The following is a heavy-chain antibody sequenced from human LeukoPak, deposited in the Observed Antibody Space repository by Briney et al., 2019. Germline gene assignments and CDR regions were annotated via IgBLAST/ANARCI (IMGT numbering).Heavy chain of an antibody. V-gene: IGHV3-48*01. D-gene: IGHD1-14*01. Sequence: GGSLRLSCVTSRFTFSDYNMNWVRQAPGKGLEWVSYISSSSTTIYYSDSVKGRFTISRDNAKNSLYLQMNSLRAEDTAVYYCARPGAQDAFDIWGQGTMVTVSS. CDR3: ARPGAQDAFDI. J-gene: IGHJ3*02. CDR1: RFTFSDYN. CDR2: ISSSSTTI.